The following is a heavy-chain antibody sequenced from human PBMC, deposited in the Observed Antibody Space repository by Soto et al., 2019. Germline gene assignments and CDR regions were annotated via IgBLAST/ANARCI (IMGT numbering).Heavy chain of an antibody. CDR2: IKKDGSEK. V-gene: IGHV3-7*01. Sequence: GGSLRLSFTASGVTFSSNWLSWVRQAPGKGLEWVANIKKDGSEKNYVDSVKGRFTISRDNAKNSLYLQMNSLRAEDTAVYYCARDQFINHTFDPWGQGTLVTVSS. CDR1: GVTFSSNW. J-gene: IGHJ5*02. D-gene: IGHD3-16*02. CDR3: ARDQFINHTFDP.